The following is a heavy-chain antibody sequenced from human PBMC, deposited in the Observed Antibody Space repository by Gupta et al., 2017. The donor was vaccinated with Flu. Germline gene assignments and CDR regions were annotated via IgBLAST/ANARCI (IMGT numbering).Heavy chain of an antibody. J-gene: IGHJ6*03. CDR3: AKKDEERCGCYPNYDYDMDV. CDR2: IQSSVGS. V-gene: IGHV4-59*12. D-gene: IGHD3-22*01. Sequence: SGVRQCPGKGRGWIGDIQSSVGSKYNPARKSRVNISVDPTKSHFTLKLSSVTAADTAVFYCAKKDEERCGCYPNYDYDMDVWGKGITVTVSS.